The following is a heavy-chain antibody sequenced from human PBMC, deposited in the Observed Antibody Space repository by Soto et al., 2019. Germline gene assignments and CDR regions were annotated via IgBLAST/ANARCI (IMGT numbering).Heavy chain of an antibody. CDR1: GFTFSSYG. CDR2: IWYDGSNK. CDR3: ARDGSYYGMDV. J-gene: IGHJ6*02. D-gene: IGHD1-26*01. V-gene: IGHV3-33*01. Sequence: QVQLVESGGGVVQPGRSLRLSCAASGFTFSSYGMHWVRQAPGKGLEWVAVIWYDGSNKYYADSVKGRFTISRDNSKNTLYLQMNSLRAEDTAVYYCARDGSYYGMDVWVQGTTVTVSS.